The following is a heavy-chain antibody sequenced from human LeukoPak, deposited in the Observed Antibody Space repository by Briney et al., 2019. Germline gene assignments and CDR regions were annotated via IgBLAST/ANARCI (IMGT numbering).Heavy chain of an antibody. J-gene: IGHJ4*02. CDR1: GLTFSSYA. CDR2: ISYDGSNK. CDR3: ARDAGVVVITNYFDY. V-gene: IGHV3-30-3*01. Sequence: PGGSLRLSCAASGLTFSSYAMHWVRQAPGKGLEWVAVISYDGSNKYYADSVKGRFTISGDNSKNTLYLQMNSLRAEDTAVYYCARDAGVVVITNYFDYWGQGTLVTVSS. D-gene: IGHD3-22*01.